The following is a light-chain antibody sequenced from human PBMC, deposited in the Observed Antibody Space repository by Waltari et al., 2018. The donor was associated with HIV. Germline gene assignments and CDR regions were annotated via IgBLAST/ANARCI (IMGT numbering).Light chain of an antibody. Sequence: DVVVTQSPDSLSVSVGEPATLTCRSSPSLLYRSDNKTFHARHQQRPGQRPRLLIYWASIREFGVPDRITGSGSGTDFTLAISSLQPEDVASYYCQQYFSVPYTFGQGTKLEIK. V-gene: IGKV4-1*01. CDR2: WAS. CDR3: QQYFSVPYT. CDR1: PSLLYRSDNKTF. J-gene: IGKJ2*01.